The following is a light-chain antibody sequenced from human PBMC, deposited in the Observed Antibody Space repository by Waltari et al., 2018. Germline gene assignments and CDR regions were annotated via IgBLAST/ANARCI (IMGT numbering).Light chain of an antibody. CDR3: CAHAGSGIWV. V-gene: IGLV2-23*01. CDR2: EDT. CDR1: SSDVGRYNL. J-gene: IGLJ3*02. Sequence: QSALTQPASVSGSPGQSITLSCTGTSSDVGRYNLVPWYHKHPGKVPKLIIYEDTKRPSGVSDRFSGSKSGNTASLTISGLQAEDEADYHCCAHAGSGIWVFGGGTKLTVL.